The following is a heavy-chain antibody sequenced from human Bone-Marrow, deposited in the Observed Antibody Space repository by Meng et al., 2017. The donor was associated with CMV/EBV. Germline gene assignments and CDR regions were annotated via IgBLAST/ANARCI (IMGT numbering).Heavy chain of an antibody. D-gene: IGHD2-2*01. CDR3: AGGVVPAAIEAVDYYGMDV. CDR2: IIPIFGTA. Sequence: SVKVSGKASGGTFSSYAISWVRQAPGQGLEWMGWIIPIFGTANYAQKFQGRVTITTDESTSTAYMELSSLRYEDTAVYYCAGGVVPAAIEAVDYYGMDVWGQGTTVTASS. CDR1: GGTFSSYA. V-gene: IGHV1-69*05. J-gene: IGHJ6*02.